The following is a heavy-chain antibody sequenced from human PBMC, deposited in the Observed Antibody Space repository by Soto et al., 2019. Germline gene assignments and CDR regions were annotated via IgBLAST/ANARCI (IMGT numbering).Heavy chain of an antibody. V-gene: IGHV3-21*04. CDR2: ISSSSSYI. D-gene: IGHD5-12*01. CDR3: ARVKEVATIFYYYYYMDV. CDR1: GFTFSSYS. Sequence: SGGSLRLSCAASGFTFSSYSMNWVRQAPGKGLEWVSSISSSSSYIYYADSVKGRFTISRDNAKNSLYLQMNSLRAEDTAVYYCARVKEVATIFYYYYYMDVWGKGTTVTVSS. J-gene: IGHJ6*03.